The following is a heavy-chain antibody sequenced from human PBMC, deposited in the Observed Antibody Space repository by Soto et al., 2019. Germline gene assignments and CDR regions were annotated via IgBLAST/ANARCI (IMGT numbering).Heavy chain of an antibody. CDR1: GGSISSGGYY. V-gene: IGHV4-31*03. Sequence: SETLSLTCTVSGGSISSGGYYWSWIRQHPGKGLEWIGYIYYIGSTYYNPSLKSRVTISVDTSKNQFSLKLSSVTAADTAVYYCARVGPRNYYDSSGYYYYFDYWGQGTLVT. D-gene: IGHD3-22*01. CDR3: ARVGPRNYYDSSGYYYYFDY. J-gene: IGHJ4*02. CDR2: IYYIGST.